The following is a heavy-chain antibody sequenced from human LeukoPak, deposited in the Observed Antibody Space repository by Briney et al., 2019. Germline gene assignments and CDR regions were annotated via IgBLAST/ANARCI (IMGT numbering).Heavy chain of an antibody. V-gene: IGHV3-53*01. D-gene: IGHD1-1*01. Sequence: GGSLRLSCAASGFTLSSYAMSWVRQAPGKGLEWVSVIYSGGSTYYADSVKDRFTISRDNSKNTLYLQMNSLRAEDTAVYYCARTGNPPTGDYWGQGTLVTVST. CDR1: GFTLSSYA. J-gene: IGHJ4*02. CDR2: IYSGGST. CDR3: ARTGNPPTGDY.